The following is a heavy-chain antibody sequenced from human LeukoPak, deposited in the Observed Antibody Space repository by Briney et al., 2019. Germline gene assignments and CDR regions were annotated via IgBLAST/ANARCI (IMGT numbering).Heavy chain of an antibody. CDR3: AKALFGVVIISDY. CDR1: GFTFSRYN. J-gene: IGHJ4*02. D-gene: IGHD3-3*01. V-gene: IGHV3-21*06. Sequence: GGSLRLSCVVSGFTFSRYNMNWVRQAPGRGLEWVSSITSSSVYIYYGDSVKGRFTISRDNAKNTLYLQMNSLRAEDTAVYYCAKALFGVVIISDYWGQGTLVTVSS. CDR2: ITSSSVYI.